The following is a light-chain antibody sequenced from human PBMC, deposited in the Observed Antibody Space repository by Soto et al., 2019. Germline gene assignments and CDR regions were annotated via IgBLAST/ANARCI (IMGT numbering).Light chain of an antibody. Sequence: QSALPQPRPESGNNGQKVTIYCTGTSSAVGGHNYVSWYQQYPGKAPKLLLSSGRKRPSGVPDRFSGSKNGNAAFLTISGLQAEDEAGYYCCSYSVIYSYVFGAETKGTLL. CDR2: SGR. CDR1: SSAVGGHNY. V-gene: IGLV2-11*01. CDR3: CSYSVIYSYV. J-gene: IGLJ1*01.